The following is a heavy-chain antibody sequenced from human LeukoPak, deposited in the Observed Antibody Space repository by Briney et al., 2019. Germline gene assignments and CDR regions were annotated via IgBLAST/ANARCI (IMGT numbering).Heavy chain of an antibody. V-gene: IGHV3-21*01. J-gene: IGHJ4*02. CDR2: ISSSSSYI. CDR1: GFTFSSYS. Sequence: GGSLRLSCAASGFTFSSYSMNWVRQAPGKGLEWVSSISSSSSYIYYADSVKGRFTISRDNAKNSLYLQMNSLRAEDTAVSYCASFTDIVVVPAPYFDYWGQGTLVTVSS. D-gene: IGHD2-2*01. CDR3: ASFTDIVVVPAPYFDY.